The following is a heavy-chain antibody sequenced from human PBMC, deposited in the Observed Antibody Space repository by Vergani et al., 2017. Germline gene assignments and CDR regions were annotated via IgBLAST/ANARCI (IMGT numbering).Heavy chain of an antibody. J-gene: IGHJ6*02. V-gene: IGHV1-18*01. CDR2: ISAYNGNT. CDR1: GYTFTSYG. Sequence: QVQLVQSGAEVKKPGASVKVSCKASGYTFTSYGISWVRQAPGQGLEWMGWISAYNGNTNYAQKLQGRVTMTTDTSTSTAYMELRSLRSDDTAVYYCAREQGGYSGYDPGWSYGMDVWGQGTTVTVSS. D-gene: IGHD5-12*01. CDR3: AREQGGYSGYDPGWSYGMDV.